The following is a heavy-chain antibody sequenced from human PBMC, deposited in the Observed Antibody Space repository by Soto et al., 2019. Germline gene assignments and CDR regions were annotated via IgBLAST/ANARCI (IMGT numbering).Heavy chain of an antibody. D-gene: IGHD2-2*01. CDR3: ARVRCSSTSCYVDY. V-gene: IGHV4-59*01. CDR1: GGSISSYY. Sequence: QVQLQESGPGLVKPSETLSLTCTVSGGSISSYYWSWIRQPPGKGLEWIGYIHYSGSTNYNPSLKSRVTISVDTSKNQFSLKLSSVTAADTAVYYCARVRCSSTSCYVDYWGQGTLVTVSS. CDR2: IHYSGST. J-gene: IGHJ4*02.